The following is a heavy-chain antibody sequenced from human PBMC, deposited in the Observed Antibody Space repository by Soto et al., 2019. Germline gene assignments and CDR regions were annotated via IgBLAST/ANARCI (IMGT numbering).Heavy chain of an antibody. CDR2: ISGSGGST. Sequence: PGGSLRLSCAASGFHFSSYAMSWVRQAPGKGLEWVSAISGSGGSTYYADSVKGRFTISRDNSKNTLYLQMNSLRAEDTAVYYCAKGRYSYGHKLYGMDVWGQGTTVTVSS. J-gene: IGHJ6*02. V-gene: IGHV3-23*01. CDR3: AKGRYSYGHKLYGMDV. D-gene: IGHD5-18*01. CDR1: GFHFSSYA.